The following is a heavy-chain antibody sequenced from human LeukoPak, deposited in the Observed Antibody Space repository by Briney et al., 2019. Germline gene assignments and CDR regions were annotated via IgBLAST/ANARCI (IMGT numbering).Heavy chain of an antibody. J-gene: IGHJ6*03. D-gene: IGHD2-21*02. CDR1: GFTFSSYA. CDR3: AKDGEYCGGDCYSSYYYMDV. Sequence: PGGSLRLSCAASGFTFSSYAMSWVRQAPGKGLEWVSAISGSGGSTYYADSVKGRFTIPRDNSKNTLYLQMNSLRAEDTAVYYCAKDGEYCGGDCYSSYYYMDVWGEGTTVTVSS. CDR2: ISGSGGST. V-gene: IGHV3-23*01.